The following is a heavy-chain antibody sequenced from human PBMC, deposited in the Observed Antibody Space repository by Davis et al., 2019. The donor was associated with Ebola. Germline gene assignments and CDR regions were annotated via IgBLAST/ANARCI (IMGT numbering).Heavy chain of an antibody. D-gene: IGHD2-21*01. CDR2: ISSDSRYT. CDR1: GFTFSSYT. J-gene: IGHJ4*01. Sequence: GESLKISCAASGFTFSSYTMTWVRQAPGKGLEWVSSISSDSRYTYNADSLKGRFTISSDNAKDSLYLQMNSLRDEDTAVYYCARVAGSGDSSDYWGQGTLVTVSS. CDR3: ARVAGSGDSSDY. V-gene: IGHV3-21*01.